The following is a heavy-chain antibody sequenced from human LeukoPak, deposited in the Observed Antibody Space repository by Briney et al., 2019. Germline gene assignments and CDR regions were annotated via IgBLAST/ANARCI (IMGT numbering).Heavy chain of an antibody. Sequence: PGGTLRLPCSASGFTFSSFAMHWVRQAPGKGLEYVAAISRNGGSTYYADSVKGRFTIPRDNSKNTLYLQMSSLRAEDTAVYLCLKDLRSDFMGVLSRYLSYWGQGTLVTVSS. CDR1: GFTFSSFA. J-gene: IGHJ4*02. V-gene: IGHV3-64D*09. CDR3: LKDLRSDFMGVLSRYLSY. CDR2: ISRNGGST. D-gene: IGHD2/OR15-2a*01.